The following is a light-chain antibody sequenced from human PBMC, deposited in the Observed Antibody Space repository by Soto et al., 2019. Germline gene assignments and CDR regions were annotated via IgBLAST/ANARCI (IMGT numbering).Light chain of an antibody. Sequence: EIVMTQSPATLSVSPWDRATLSCRASQSVSSSLAWYQQIPGQAPRLLIYDASTRATGIPARFGGSGSGTEFTLTISSLQSEEFAVYYCQQYNNWPPLTFGGGTQVELK. CDR3: QQYNNWPPLT. J-gene: IGKJ4*01. V-gene: IGKV3-15*01. CDR1: QSVSSS. CDR2: DAS.